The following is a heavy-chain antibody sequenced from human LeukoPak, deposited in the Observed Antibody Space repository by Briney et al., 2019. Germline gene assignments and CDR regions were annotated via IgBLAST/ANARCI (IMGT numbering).Heavy chain of an antibody. CDR1: GFTFSSYG. Sequence: GGSLRLSCAASGFTFSSYGMHWVRQAPGKGLEWVAVISYDGSNKYYADSVKGRFTISRDNSKNTLYLQMNSLRAEDTAVYYCASLTLGYWGQGTLVTVSS. V-gene: IGHV3-30*03. D-gene: IGHD3-16*01. CDR2: ISYDGSNK. CDR3: ASLTLGY. J-gene: IGHJ4*02.